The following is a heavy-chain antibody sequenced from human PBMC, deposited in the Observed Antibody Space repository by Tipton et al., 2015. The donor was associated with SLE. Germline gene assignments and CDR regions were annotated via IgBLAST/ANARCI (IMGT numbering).Heavy chain of an antibody. CDR3: ARDLVSQGGVGNY. CDR1: GGSISSSSYY. D-gene: IGHD3-16*01. J-gene: IGHJ4*02. CDR2: IYYSGST. V-gene: IGHV4-39*07. Sequence: TLSLTCTVSGGSISSSSYYWGWIRQPPGKGLEWIGSIYYSGSTYYNPSLKSRVTISVDTSKNQFSLKLSSVTAADTAVYYCARDLVSQGGVGNYWGQGTLVTVSS.